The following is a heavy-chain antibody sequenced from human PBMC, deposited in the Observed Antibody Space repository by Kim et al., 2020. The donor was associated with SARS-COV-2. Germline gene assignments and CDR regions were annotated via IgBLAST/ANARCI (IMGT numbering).Heavy chain of an antibody. J-gene: IGHJ5*02. Sequence: SETLSLTCTVSGGSISSGGYYWSWIRQHPGKGLEWIGYIYYSGSTYYNPSLKSRVTISVDTSKNQFSLKLSSVTAADTAVYYCARDATPQQRGWWFDTWGQGTLVTVSS. D-gene: IGHD1-1*01. CDR2: IYYSGST. CDR1: GGSISSGGYY. CDR3: ARDATPQQRGWWFDT. V-gene: IGHV4-31*03.